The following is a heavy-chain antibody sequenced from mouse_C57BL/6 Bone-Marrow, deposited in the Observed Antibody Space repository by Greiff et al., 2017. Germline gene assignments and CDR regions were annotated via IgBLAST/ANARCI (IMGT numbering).Heavy chain of an antibody. CDR2: IDPEGGGT. D-gene: IGHD1-1*01. CDR3: AREVATDYAMDY. V-gene: IGHV14-2*01. J-gene: IGHJ4*01. CDR1: GFNITDYY. Sequence: EVQLQQSGAELVKPGASVKLSCTASGFNITDYYMHWVKQRTEQGLEWIGRIDPEGGGTKYAQKFQGKATITADTSSNTAYLQLSSLTSEDTAVDYCAREVATDYAMDYWGQGTSVTVSS.